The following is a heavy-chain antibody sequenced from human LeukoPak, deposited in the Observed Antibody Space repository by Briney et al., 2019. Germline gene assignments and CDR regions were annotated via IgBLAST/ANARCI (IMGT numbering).Heavy chain of an antibody. CDR2: INPNSGGT. J-gene: IGHJ5*02. Sequence: ASVKVSCKASGYTFTGYYMHWVRQAPGQGLEWMGWINPNSGGTNYAQKFQGRVTMTRDTSISTAYMELSRLRSDDTAVYYCARDPYYYDSSGSPWGQGTLVTVSS. CDR1: GYTFTGYY. D-gene: IGHD3-22*01. V-gene: IGHV1-2*02. CDR3: ARDPYYYDSSGSP.